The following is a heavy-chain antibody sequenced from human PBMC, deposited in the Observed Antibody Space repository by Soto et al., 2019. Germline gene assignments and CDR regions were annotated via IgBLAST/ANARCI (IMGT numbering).Heavy chain of an antibody. V-gene: IGHV3-23*01. CDR2: ISGSGGST. J-gene: IGHJ4*02. CDR3: AKDLRRVVVVAATVFDY. CDR1: GFTFSSYA. D-gene: IGHD2-15*01. Sequence: GGSLRLSCAASGFTFSSYAMSWVRQAPGKGLEWVSAISGSGGSTYYADSVKGRFTISRDNSKNTLYLQMNSLRAEDTAVYYCAKDLRRVVVVAATVFDYWGQGTLVTVSS.